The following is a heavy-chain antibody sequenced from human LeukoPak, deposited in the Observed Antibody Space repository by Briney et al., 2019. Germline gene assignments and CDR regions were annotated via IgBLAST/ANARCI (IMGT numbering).Heavy chain of an antibody. CDR1: GYTVTSYG. V-gene: IGHV1-18*01. D-gene: IGHD1-1*01. Sequence: ASVTVSCKASGYTVTSYGISWVRQAPEQGLEWMGWISAYNGHTNYAQKLQGRVTMTTDTSTSTAYLELRSLRSDDTAVYYCARTGSNWFGPWGQGTLVTVSS. CDR2: ISAYNGHT. J-gene: IGHJ5*02. CDR3: ARTGSNWFGP.